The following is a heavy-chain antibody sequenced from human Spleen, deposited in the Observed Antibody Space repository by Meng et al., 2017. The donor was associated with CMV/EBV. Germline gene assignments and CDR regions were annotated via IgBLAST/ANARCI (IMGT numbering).Heavy chain of an antibody. Sequence: SLRLSCAASGFKFSDFWMSWARQAPGKGLEWVANIKPDGSGKYYVDSVKGRFTISRENAKNSLYLQMDSLRVEDTAVYYCARDTPGDWGQGTLVTVSS. D-gene: IGHD3-10*01. J-gene: IGHJ4*02. CDR3: ARDTPGD. V-gene: IGHV3-7*01. CDR1: GFKFSDFW. CDR2: IKPDGSGK.